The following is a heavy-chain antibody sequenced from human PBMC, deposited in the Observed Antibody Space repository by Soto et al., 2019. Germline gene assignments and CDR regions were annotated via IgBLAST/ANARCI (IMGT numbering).Heavy chain of an antibody. J-gene: IGHJ5*02. V-gene: IGHV3-11*01. D-gene: IGHD1-26*01. CDR1: GFTFSDYY. CDR3: ARGAIRPTVLFDP. Sequence: VQLVESGGGLVKPGGSLRLSCAAAGFTFSDYYMSWISQAPGKGLEWVSYISSVNTVYYADSVKGRFTITRDNAKNSLYLQMNGLRAEDTAVYYCARGAIRPTVLFDPWGQGTLVTVSS. CDR2: ISSVNTV.